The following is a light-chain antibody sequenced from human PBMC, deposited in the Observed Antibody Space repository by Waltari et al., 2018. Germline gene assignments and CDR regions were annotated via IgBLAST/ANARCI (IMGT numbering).Light chain of an antibody. V-gene: IGKV1-27*01. CDR1: QGIGNY. CDR2: TAS. CDR3: QNYNSAPFT. J-gene: IGKJ3*01. Sequence: DIQMTQSPSSLSASVGDRVTITCRASQGIGNYLAWYQQKPGTVPKLLIYTASTLQSGVPSRFSGSGSAAYFTLTISSLQPEDAATYYCQNYNSAPFTFGPGTRVDIK.